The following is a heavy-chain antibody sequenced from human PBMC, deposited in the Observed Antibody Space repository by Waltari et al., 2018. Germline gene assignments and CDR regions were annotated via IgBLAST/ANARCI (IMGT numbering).Heavy chain of an antibody. V-gene: IGHV4-34*01. J-gene: IGHJ3*02. D-gene: IGHD6-25*01. CDR1: GGSSSGYY. CDR2: INISGSN. CDR3: ARQVAAAMARCGDAFDI. Sequence: QVQLQQWGAGLLKPSETLSLPCAVYGGSSSGYYWSWIRQPPGKGVEGIGGINISGSNNYNPSRKRLVTVSVGTTKNQFSWKLSTVIAAETAVYYGARQVAAAMARCGDAFDIWGQGTMVTVSS.